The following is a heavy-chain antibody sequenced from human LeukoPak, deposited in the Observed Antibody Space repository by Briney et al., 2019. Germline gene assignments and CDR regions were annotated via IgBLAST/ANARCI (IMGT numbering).Heavy chain of an antibody. J-gene: IGHJ6*03. V-gene: IGHV1-8*01. D-gene: IGHD1-26*01. Sequence: ASVKVSCKASGYTFSDYDINWVRQATGQGLEWMGWINPNSGNAGYAQKFQGRVTVTRNTSISTAYMELSSLRSEDTAVYHSARALAWGGSSYSYYYMDVWDKGTTVTVSS. CDR3: ARALAWGGSSYSYYYMDV. CDR1: GYTFSDYD. CDR2: INPNSGNA.